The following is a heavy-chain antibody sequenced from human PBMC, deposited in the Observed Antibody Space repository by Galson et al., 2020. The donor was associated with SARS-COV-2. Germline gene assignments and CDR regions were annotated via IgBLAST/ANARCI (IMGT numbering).Heavy chain of an antibody. V-gene: IGHV3-23*01. CDR3: AGPGVDIR. CDR1: GFIFNNYG. J-gene: IGHJ1*01. CDR2: ISGGGHNT. Sequence: GESLKISCAGSGFIFNNYGMNWVRQGPGKGLEWVSGISGGGHNTYYADSVSGRFTISRDNAKNTLYLQMNSLTAEDTAVYFCAGPGVDIRWGQGTVVTVSS. D-gene: IGHD3-10*01.